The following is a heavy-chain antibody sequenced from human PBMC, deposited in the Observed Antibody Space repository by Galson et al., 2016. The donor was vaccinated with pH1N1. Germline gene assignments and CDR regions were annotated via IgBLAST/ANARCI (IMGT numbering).Heavy chain of an antibody. CDR1: GYSFTSYW. V-gene: IGHV5-51*01. J-gene: IGHJ4*02. CDR3: ARWGEQFYDFWSCSDDD. D-gene: IGHD3-3*01. Sequence: QSGAEVKKPGESLKISCKGSGYSFTSYWIGWVRQMPGKGLESMGIIYPGDSDTRYSPSFQGPVTISADKSSSTAYLQWSRLKASDTAMYYCARWGEQFYDFWSCSDDDWGQGTLVTVSS. CDR2: IYPGDSDT.